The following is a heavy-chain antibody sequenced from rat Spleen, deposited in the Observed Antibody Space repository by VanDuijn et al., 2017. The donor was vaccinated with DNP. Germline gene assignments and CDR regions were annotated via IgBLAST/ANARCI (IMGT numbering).Heavy chain of an antibody. V-gene: IGHV5S13*01. D-gene: IGHD3-4*01. CDR3: ARQKFNLYYFDS. J-gene: IGHJ2*01. CDR1: GFTFSNYG. Sequence: EVKLVGSGGGLVQPGRSLKLSCAASGFTFSNYGMAWVRQAPKKGLEWVATIDTSGGSTYYPDSVKGRFTISRDNAHNTLYLQMNSLRSEDTATYYCARQKFNLYYFDSWGQGVMVSVSS. CDR2: IDTSGGST.